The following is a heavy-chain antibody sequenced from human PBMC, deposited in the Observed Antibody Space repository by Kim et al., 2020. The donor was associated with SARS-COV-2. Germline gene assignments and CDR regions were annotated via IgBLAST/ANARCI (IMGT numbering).Heavy chain of an antibody. V-gene: IGHV3-33*01. CDR2: IWYDGSNK. CDR3: ARSCKRLNYMDV. Sequence: GKGLEWVAVIWYDGSNKYYADSVKGRFTISRDNSKNTLYLQMNSLRAEDTAVYYCARSCKRLNYMDVWGKGTTVTVSS. J-gene: IGHJ6*03. D-gene: IGHD2-15*01.